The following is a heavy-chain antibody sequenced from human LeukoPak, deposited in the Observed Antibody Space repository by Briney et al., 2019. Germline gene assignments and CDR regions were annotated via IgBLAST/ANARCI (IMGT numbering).Heavy chain of an antibody. CDR1: GFTFSSYG. Sequence: GGSLRLSCATSGFTFSSYGMHWVRQAPGKGLEWVAFIRYDGSNKYYADSVKGRFTISRDNSKNTLYLQMNSLRAEDTAVYYCAKGSASTYYYDSSGYYTDHTEYYFDYWGQGTLVTVSS. CDR3: AKGSASTYYYDSSGYYTDHTEYYFDY. CDR2: IRYDGSNK. D-gene: IGHD3-22*01. V-gene: IGHV3-30*02. J-gene: IGHJ4*02.